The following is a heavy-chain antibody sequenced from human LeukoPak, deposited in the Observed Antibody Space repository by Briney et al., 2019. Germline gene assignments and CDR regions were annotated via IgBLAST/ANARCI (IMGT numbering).Heavy chain of an antibody. D-gene: IGHD2-2*03. CDR2: ISSSSSYI. CDR3: ARDPRGYCSSTSCRTFDP. Sequence: ETLSLTCTVSGGSISSYYWSWIRQPPGKGLEWVSSISSSSSYIYYADSVKGRFTISRDNAKNSLYLQMNSLRAEDTAVYYCARDPRGYCSSTSCRTFDPWGQGTLVTVSS. J-gene: IGHJ5*02. V-gene: IGHV3-21*01. CDR1: GGSISSYY.